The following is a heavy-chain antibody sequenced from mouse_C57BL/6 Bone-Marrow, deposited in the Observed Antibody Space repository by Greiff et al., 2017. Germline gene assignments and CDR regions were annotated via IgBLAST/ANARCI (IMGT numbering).Heavy chain of an antibody. D-gene: IGHD2-2*01. CDR1: GYTFTDYY. Sequence: EVQLQQSGPELVKPGASVKISCKASGYTFTDYYMNWVKQSHGKSLEWIGDINPNNGGTSYNQKFKGKATLTVDKSSSTAYMELRSLTSEDSAVYYCARSPEGYDDAMDYWGQGTSVTVSS. CDR2: INPNNGGT. V-gene: IGHV1-26*01. CDR3: ARSPEGYDDAMDY. J-gene: IGHJ4*01.